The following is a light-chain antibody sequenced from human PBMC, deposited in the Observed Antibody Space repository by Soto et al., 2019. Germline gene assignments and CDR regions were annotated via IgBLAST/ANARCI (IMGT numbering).Light chain of an antibody. Sequence: DIVLTQSPGTLSLSPGERANLSCRASQSVSSYFAWYQQKPGQAPRLLIYDASNRATGIPARFSGSGSGTDFTLTISSLEAEDFAVYYCQQRSIWPLTFGQGTRLEIK. CDR3: QQRSIWPLT. V-gene: IGKV3-11*01. CDR1: QSVSSY. J-gene: IGKJ5*01. CDR2: DAS.